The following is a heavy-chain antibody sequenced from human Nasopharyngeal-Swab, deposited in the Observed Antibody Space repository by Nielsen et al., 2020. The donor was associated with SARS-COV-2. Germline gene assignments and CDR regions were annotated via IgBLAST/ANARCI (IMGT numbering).Heavy chain of an antibody. Sequence: GESLKISCVASGFTFRDYWMSWVRQAPGKGLEWVGRIKSKTDGGTTDYAAPVKGRFTISRDDSKNTLYLQMNSLKTEDTAVYYCTTDHYGSGAWGQGTLVTVSS. D-gene: IGHD3-10*01. CDR2: IKSKTDGGTT. V-gene: IGHV3-15*01. CDR3: TTDHYGSGA. CDR1: GFTFRDYW. J-gene: IGHJ4*02.